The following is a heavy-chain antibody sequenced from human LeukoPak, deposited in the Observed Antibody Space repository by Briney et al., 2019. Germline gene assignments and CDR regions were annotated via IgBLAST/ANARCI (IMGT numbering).Heavy chain of an antibody. CDR3: AKGQPRVYHAFDI. CDR1: DDSISSYY. Sequence: SETLSLTCTVSDDSISSYYWNWIRQPPGKGLEWIGCIYYSGSTIYNPSLKSRVTISVDTSKNQFSLKVNSVTAADTAIYYCAKGQPRVYHAFDIWGQGTMVTVSS. V-gene: IGHV4-59*01. D-gene: IGHD6-6*01. J-gene: IGHJ3*02. CDR2: IYYSGST.